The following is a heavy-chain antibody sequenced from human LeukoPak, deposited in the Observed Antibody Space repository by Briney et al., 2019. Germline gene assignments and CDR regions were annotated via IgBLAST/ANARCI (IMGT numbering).Heavy chain of an antibody. CDR1: GGSFSGYY. CDR2: INHGGST. V-gene: IGHV4-34*01. J-gene: IGHJ6*03. D-gene: IGHD6-13*01. CDR3: ARVYTGSSWDYYYYMDV. Sequence: SETLSLTCAVYGGSFSGYYWSWIRQPPGKGLEWIGEINHGGSTNYNPSLKSRVTISVDTSKNQFSLRLSSVTAADTAVYYCARVYTGSSWDYYYYMDVWGKGTTVTVSS.